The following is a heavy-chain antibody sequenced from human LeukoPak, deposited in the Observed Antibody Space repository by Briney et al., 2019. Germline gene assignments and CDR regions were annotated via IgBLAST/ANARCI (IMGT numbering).Heavy chain of an antibody. J-gene: IGHJ4*02. D-gene: IGHD1-26*01. CDR3: AKDPYSGSPRDFDY. CDR2: ISPSGGST. Sequence: PGGSLRLSCAASGFTFSSYAMSWVRQAPGEGLEWVSTISPSGGSTFYADSVKGRFTIFRDNSKNTLYLQTNNLRVDDTAVYYCAKDPYSGSPRDFDYWGQGTLVAASS. V-gene: IGHV3-23*01. CDR1: GFTFSSYA.